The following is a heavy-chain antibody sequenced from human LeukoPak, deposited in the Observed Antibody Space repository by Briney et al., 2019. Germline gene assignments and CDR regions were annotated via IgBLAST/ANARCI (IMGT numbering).Heavy chain of an antibody. D-gene: IGHD3-3*01. CDR2: INPNSGGT. J-gene: IGHJ5*02. CDR3: ARESAYDFWSGRNNWFDP. CDR1: GYTFTSYD. Sequence: ASVKVSCKASGYTFTSYDINWVRQAPGQGLEWMGWINPNSGGTNYAQKFQGRVTMTRDTSISTAYMELSRLRSDDTAVYYCARESAYDFWSGRNNWFDPWGQGTLVTVSS. V-gene: IGHV1-2*02.